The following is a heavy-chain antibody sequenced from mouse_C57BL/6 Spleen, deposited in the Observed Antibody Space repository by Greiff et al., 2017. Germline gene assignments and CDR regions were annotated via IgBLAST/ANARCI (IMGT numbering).Heavy chain of an antibody. CDR1: GFTFSDYG. J-gene: IGHJ1*03. V-gene: IGHV5-17*01. CDR2: ISSGGSTI. D-gene: IGHD1-1*01. Sequence: EVMLVESGGGLVKPGGSLKLSCAASGFTFSDYGMHWVRQAPEKGLEWVAYISSGGSTIYYADTVKGRFTICRDNAKNTLYLQMTSLRSEDTAVYYCARRGDYYGSGPWYFDVWGTGTTVTVSS. CDR3: ARRGDYYGSGPWYFDV.